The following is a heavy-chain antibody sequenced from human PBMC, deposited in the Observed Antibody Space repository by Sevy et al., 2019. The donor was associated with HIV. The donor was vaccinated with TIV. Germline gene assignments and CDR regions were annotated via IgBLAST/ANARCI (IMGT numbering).Heavy chain of an antibody. CDR2: IKSKIDGETT. CDR3: ATAPGYYDGAPFDY. Sequence: GGSLRLSCAVSGFTFNNAWMNWVRQAPGTGLQWVGLIKSKIDGETTDYAASVKGSFTISRDDSKNTLFLQMNSLKIEDTAVYYCATAPGYYDGAPFDYWGPGTLVTVSS. D-gene: IGHD3-22*01. V-gene: IGHV3-15*01. CDR1: GFTFNNAW. J-gene: IGHJ4*02.